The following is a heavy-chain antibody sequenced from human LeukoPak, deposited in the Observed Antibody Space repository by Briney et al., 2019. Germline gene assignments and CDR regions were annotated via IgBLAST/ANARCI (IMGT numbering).Heavy chain of an antibody. CDR3: AKALVGAYCFDS. CDR2: ISGSGGST. D-gene: IGHD1-26*01. V-gene: IGHV3-23*01. CDR1: GFTFSNSA. J-gene: IGHJ4*02. Sequence: GSLRLSCAASGFTFSNSAMTWVRQAPGKGLEWVSVISGSGGSTNYADSVKGRFTISRDNSKNTLSLQMNSLRAEDTAVYSCAKALVGAYCFDSWGQGTLVTVSS.